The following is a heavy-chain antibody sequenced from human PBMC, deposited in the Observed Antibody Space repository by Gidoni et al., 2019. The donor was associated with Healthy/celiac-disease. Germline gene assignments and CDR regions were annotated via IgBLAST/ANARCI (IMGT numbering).Heavy chain of an antibody. CDR3: ARGPRGYIVLYNWFDP. CDR1: GGSFSGYY. Sequence: QVQLQQWGAGLLKPSETLSLTCAVYGGSFSGYYWSWIRQPPGKGLEWIGEINHSGSTNYNPSLKSRVTISVDTSKNQFSLKLSSVTAADTAVYYCARGPRGYIVLYNWFDPWGQGTLVTVSS. D-gene: IGHD5-18*01. CDR2: INHSGST. V-gene: IGHV4-34*01. J-gene: IGHJ5*02.